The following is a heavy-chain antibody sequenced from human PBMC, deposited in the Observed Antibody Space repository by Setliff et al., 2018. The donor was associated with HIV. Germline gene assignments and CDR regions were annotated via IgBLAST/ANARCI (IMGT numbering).Heavy chain of an antibody. Sequence: LSLTCTVSGYSISSGYYWGWIRQPPGKGLEWIGSIYHSGSTYYNPSLKSQVTISVDTSKNQFSLKLSSVTAADTAVYYCARVTWLNPRGRQQLLYYYGMDVWGQGTTVTVSS. J-gene: IGHJ6*02. V-gene: IGHV4-38-2*02. CDR2: IYHSGST. CDR3: ARVTWLNPRGRQQLLYYYGMDV. CDR1: GYSISSGYY. D-gene: IGHD6-13*01.